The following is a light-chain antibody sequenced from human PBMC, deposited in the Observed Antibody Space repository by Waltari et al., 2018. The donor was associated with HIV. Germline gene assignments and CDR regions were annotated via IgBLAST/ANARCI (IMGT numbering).Light chain of an antibody. CDR2: WAS. CDR3: QQYYSTPPWT. J-gene: IGKJ1*01. CDR1: QSVLYSYYIKNY. V-gene: IGKV4-1*01. Sequence: DIVMTQSPDSLAVSLGERATIKCKSRQSVLYSYYIKNYLAWYQQKLGQPPKLLIYWASTRESGVPDRFSGSGSGTYFTLTISSLQAEDVAVYYCQQYYSTPPWTFGQGTKVEIK.